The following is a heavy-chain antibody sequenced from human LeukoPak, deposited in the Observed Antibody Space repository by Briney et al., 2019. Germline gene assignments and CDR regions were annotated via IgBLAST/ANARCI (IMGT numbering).Heavy chain of an antibody. CDR3: ARSEYSSSWNSYYYYMDV. Sequence: KPGGSLRLSCAASGFTFSDYYMSWIRQAPGKGLEWVSYISSSGSTIYYADSVKGRFTISRDNAKNSLYLQMNSLRAEDTAVYYCARSEYSSSWNSYYYYMDVWGKGTTVTISS. D-gene: IGHD6-13*01. CDR2: ISSSGSTI. J-gene: IGHJ6*03. CDR1: GFTFSDYY. V-gene: IGHV3-11*04.